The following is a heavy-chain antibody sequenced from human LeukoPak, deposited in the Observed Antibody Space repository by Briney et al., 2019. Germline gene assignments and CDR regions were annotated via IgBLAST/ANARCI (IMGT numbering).Heavy chain of an antibody. CDR3: ARRGITGTIGYVDY. D-gene: IGHD1-20*01. Sequence: SETLSLTCTVSGGSISSSSYYWGWIRQPPGKGLEWIGSIYYSGSTCYNPSLKSRVTISVETSKSQFSLKLCSVTAEDTAVYYCARRGITGTIGYVDYWGQGTLVTVSS. V-gene: IGHV4-39*01. J-gene: IGHJ4*02. CDR2: IYYSGST. CDR1: GGSISSSSYY.